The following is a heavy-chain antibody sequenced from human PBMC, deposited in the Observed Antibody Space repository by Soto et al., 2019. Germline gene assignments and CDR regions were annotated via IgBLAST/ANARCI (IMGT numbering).Heavy chain of an antibody. Sequence: PSETLSLTCTVSGVSITSYFWSWIRQTPGKGLDWIGSISFSGATYSNPSLKGRAALSVDTSENHLSLTLNSVTSADSAVYYCSGAESPDTAYFSLYWGQGTPVTVSS. V-gene: IGHV4-59*01. D-gene: IGHD1-26*01. CDR3: SGAESPDTAYFSLY. J-gene: IGHJ4*02. CDR2: ISFSGAT. CDR1: GVSITSYF.